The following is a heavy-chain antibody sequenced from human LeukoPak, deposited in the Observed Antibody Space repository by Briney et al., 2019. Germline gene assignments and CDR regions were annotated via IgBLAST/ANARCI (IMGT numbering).Heavy chain of an antibody. CDR3: ARHGYYYYYMDV. Sequence: KAGGSLRLSCAASGFTFSSYAMHWVRQPPGKGLEWIGSIYYRGSTYYNPSLKSRVTISIDTSKNQFSLKLSSVTAADTAVYYCARHGYYYYYMDVWGRGTTVTISS. J-gene: IGHJ6*03. V-gene: IGHV4-39*01. D-gene: IGHD3-3*01. CDR2: IYYRGST. CDR1: GFTFSSYAMH.